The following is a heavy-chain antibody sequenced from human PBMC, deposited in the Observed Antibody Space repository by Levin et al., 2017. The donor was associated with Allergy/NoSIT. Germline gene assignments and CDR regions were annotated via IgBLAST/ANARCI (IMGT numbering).Heavy chain of an antibody. J-gene: IGHJ5*02. D-gene: IGHD6-19*01. CDR1: GGSISNNNYY. V-gene: IGHV4-39*07. CDR3: ARDSIAVAGSDL. CDR2: IYYSGNT. Sequence: PSETLSLTCTVSGGSISNNNYYWGWIRQPPGKGLEWIGSIYYSGNTYYNPSLKSRVTLSVDTPKNQFSLQLRSVSAADTAGYYCARDSIAVAGSDLWGQGILVTVSS.